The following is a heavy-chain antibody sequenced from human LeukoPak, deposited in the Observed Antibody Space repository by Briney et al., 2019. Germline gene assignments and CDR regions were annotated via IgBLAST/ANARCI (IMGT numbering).Heavy chain of an antibody. V-gene: IGHV3-30*02. Sequence: GGSLRLSCAASGFTFSSYGMHWVRQAPGKGLEWVAFIRYDGSNKYYADSVKGRFTISRDNSKNTLYLQMNSLRAEDTAVYYCAKDRPDSSSPAPLYWGQGTLVTVSS. CDR1: GFTFSSYG. CDR3: AKDRPDSSSPAPLY. D-gene: IGHD6-6*01. CDR2: IRYDGSNK. J-gene: IGHJ4*02.